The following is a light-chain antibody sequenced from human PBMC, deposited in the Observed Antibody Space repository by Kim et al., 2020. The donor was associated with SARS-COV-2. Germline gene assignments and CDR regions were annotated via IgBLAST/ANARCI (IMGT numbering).Light chain of an antibody. CDR1: QGISSY. V-gene: IGKV1-9*01. Sequence: IQLTQSPSSLSASVGDRVTITCRASQGISSYLAWYQQKPGNAPKLLIYAASTLHSGVPSRFSGSGSGTDFTLTISSLQPEDFATYYCQQLNSYPLTFGGGTKVDIK. J-gene: IGKJ4*01. CDR3: QQLNSYPLT. CDR2: AAS.